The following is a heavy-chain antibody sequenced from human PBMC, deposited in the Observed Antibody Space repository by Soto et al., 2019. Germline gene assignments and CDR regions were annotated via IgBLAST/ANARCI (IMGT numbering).Heavy chain of an antibody. CDR1: GYTFTNYY. CDR2: ISAYNGNT. V-gene: IGHV1-18*01. D-gene: IGHD6-13*01. CDR3: ARDVSAGTRSDY. Sequence: ASVKVSCKASGYTFTNYYMHWVRQAPGQGLEWMGWISAYNGNTNYAQKLQGRVTMTTDTSTSTAYMELRSLRSDDTAVYYCARDVSAGTRSDYRGQGTLVTVSS. J-gene: IGHJ4*02.